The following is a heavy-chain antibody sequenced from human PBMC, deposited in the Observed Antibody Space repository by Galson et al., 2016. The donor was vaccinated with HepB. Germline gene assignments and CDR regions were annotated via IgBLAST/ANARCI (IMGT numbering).Heavy chain of an antibody. J-gene: IGHJ4*02. Sequence: CAISGDSVSSDSAAWNWIRQSPSRGLEWLGRTYYRSKWYNAYALSVKSRITMNADTSKNQFSLHLNSVTPEDTAVYYCARDPGYSNSIFDYWGQGTPVTVSS. CDR3: ARDPGYSNSIFDY. V-gene: IGHV6-1*01. CDR1: GDSVSSDSAA. D-gene: IGHD6-13*01. CDR2: TYYRSKWYN.